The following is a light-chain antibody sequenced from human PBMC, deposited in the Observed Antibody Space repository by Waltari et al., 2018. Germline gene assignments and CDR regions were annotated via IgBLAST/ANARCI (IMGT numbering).Light chain of an antibody. CDR3: SSYTSSNTYV. Sequence: QSALTQPASVSGSPGQSITISCTGTTSDVRDYNYVSWYQQHPVTAPKRMLYDVNNRPAGVSSRFSCSKSGNAASLTISGLQAEEEADYYCSSYTSSNTYVFGTGTKVTVL. J-gene: IGLJ1*01. V-gene: IGLV2-14*03. CDR2: DVN. CDR1: TSDVRDYNY.